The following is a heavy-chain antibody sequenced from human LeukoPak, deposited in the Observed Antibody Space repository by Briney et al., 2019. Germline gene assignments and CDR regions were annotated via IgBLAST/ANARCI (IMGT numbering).Heavy chain of an antibody. Sequence: PGGSLRLSCAASGFTFSGSEMNWVRQAPGKGLKWVSGISSSGGSIYYADSVQGRFTISRDNAKKSLHLQMNSLRAEDSAVYYCAAAGFDYWGQGTLVTVSS. CDR2: ISSSGGSI. V-gene: IGHV3-48*03. J-gene: IGHJ4*02. CDR3: AAAGFDY. CDR1: GFTFSGSE.